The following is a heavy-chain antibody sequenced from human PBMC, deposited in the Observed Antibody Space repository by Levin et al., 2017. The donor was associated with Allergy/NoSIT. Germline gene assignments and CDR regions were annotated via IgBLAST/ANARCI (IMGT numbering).Heavy chain of an antibody. CDR2: FDPEDGET. D-gene: IGHD1-26*01. J-gene: IGHJ4*02. CDR3: ATYEWELHYFDY. CDR1: GYTLTELS. V-gene: IGHV1-24*01. Sequence: GESLKISCKVSGYTLTELSMHWVRQAPGKGLEWMGGFDPEDGETIYAQKFQGRVTMTEDTSTDTAYMELSSLRSEDTAVYYCATYEWELHYFDYWGQGTLVTVSS.